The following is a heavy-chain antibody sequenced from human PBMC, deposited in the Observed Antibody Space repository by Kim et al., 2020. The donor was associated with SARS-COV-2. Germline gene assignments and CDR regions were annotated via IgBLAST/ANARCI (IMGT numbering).Heavy chain of an antibody. CDR2: INPNSGGT. J-gene: IGHJ5*02. V-gene: IGHV1-2*06. CDR1: GYTFTGYY. Sequence: ASVKVSCKASGYTFTGYYMHWVRQAPGQGLEWMGRINPNSGGTNYAQKFQGRATMTRDTSISTAYMELSRLRSDDTAVYYCARNVWSGSQTGDWFDPWGQGTLVTVSS. CDR3: ARNVWSGSQTGDWFDP. D-gene: IGHD3-3*01.